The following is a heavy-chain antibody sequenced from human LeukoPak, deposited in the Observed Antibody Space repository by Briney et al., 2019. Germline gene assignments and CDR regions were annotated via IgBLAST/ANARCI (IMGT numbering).Heavy chain of an antibody. J-gene: IGHJ5*02. D-gene: IGHD3-16*01. CDR2: IYTSGST. CDR1: GGSISSGSYY. CDR3: ARSPSRVAMITFGGVGWFDP. V-gene: IGHV4-61*02. Sequence: ASETLSLTCTVSGGSISSGSYYWSWIRQPAGKGLEWIGRIYTSGSTNYNPSLKSRVTISVDTSKNQFSLKLSSVTAADTAVYYCARSPSRVAMITFGGVGWFDPWGQGTLVTVSS.